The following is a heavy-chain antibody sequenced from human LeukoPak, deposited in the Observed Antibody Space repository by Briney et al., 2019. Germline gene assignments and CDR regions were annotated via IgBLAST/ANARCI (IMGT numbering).Heavy chain of an antibody. Sequence: SETLSLTCTVSGGGSISRGSYYWTWIRQPAGKGLEWIGRVYTSGRTNYNPSLKSRVTISVDTSKNQFSLELSSVTAADTAVYYCARDFHSSGYYAFDIWGQGTMVIVSS. D-gene: IGHD3-22*01. CDR2: VYTSGRT. V-gene: IGHV4-61*02. CDR3: ARDFHSSGYYAFDI. J-gene: IGHJ3*02. CDR1: GGGSISRGSYY.